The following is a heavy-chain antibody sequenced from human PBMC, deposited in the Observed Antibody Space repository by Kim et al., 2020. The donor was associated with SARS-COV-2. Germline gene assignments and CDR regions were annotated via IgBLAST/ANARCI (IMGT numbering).Heavy chain of an antibody. D-gene: IGHD6-19*01. CDR3: ARGGAVAGLYYYGMDV. V-gene: IGHV1-18*01. CDR1: GYTFTSYG. Sequence: ASVKVSCKASGYTFTSYGISWVRQAPGQGLEWMGWISAYNGNTNYAQKLQGRVTMTTDTSTSTAYMELRSLRSDDTAVYYCARGGAVAGLYYYGMDVWGQGTMVTVSS. CDR2: ISAYNGNT. J-gene: IGHJ6*02.